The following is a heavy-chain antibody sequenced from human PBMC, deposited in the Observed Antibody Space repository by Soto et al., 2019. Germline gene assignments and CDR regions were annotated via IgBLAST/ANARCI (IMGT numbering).Heavy chain of an antibody. Sequence: QVPLVQSGAEVKRPGASVRVSCKASGYNFKNYAIHWVRQAPGQRLEWMGWSNEGSGNSRYSQKFQGRVSITRDTSANTVYMDLSSLKSEDTATYSCVRDDRAISGVVTLDYWGPGTLVTVSS. D-gene: IGHD3-3*01. CDR3: VRDDRAISGVVTLDY. J-gene: IGHJ4*02. CDR2: SNEGSGNS. CDR1: GYNFKNYA. V-gene: IGHV1-3*01.